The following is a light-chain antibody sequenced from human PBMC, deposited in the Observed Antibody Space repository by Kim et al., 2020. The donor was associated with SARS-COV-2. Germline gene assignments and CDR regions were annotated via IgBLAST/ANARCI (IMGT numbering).Light chain of an antibody. J-gene: IGLJ3*02. CDR3: QSYDSTTLLV. CDR2: GHN. Sequence: KTLTSSGTGSMCSMASYYEQWYQQRQGSAPTSVIYGHNQRPSGVPDRFSGSIDSSSNSASLTISGLTTEDEADYYCQSYDSTTLLVFGGGTQLTVL. CDR1: MCSMASYY. V-gene: IGLV6-57*02.